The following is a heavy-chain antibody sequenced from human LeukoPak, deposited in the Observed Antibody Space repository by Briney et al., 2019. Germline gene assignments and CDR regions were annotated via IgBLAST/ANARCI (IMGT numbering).Heavy chain of an antibody. CDR1: GVTFSSYV. Sequence: GGSLRLSRAASGVTFSSYVMSWVRQAPGKGPEWVSGISGSGGGTYYADSVKGRLPISRDNSKNTLYLQMNSLRAEDTAVYYCVQEGPRGLAFDIWGQGTKVTVSS. CDR3: VQEGPRGLAFDI. CDR2: ISGSGGGT. J-gene: IGHJ3*02. V-gene: IGHV3-23*01.